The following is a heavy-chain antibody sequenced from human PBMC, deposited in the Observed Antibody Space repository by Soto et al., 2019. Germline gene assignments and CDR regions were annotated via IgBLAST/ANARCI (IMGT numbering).Heavy chain of an antibody. CDR3: ARGYSGYDPRFDY. Sequence: QVQLVQSGAEVKKPGSSVKVSCKASGGTFSSYTISWVRQAPGQGLEWMGRIIPILGIANYAQKFQGRVTITADKSTSTAYMELSSLRSEDTAVYYCARGYSGYDPRFDYWGHGTLVTVSS. D-gene: IGHD5-12*01. V-gene: IGHV1-69*02. CDR1: GGTFSSYT. J-gene: IGHJ4*01. CDR2: IIPILGIA.